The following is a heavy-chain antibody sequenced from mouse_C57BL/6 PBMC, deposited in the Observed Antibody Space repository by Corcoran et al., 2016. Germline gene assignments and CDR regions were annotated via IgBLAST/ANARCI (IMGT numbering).Heavy chain of an antibody. D-gene: IGHD4-1*01. Sequence: QIQLVQSGPELKKPGETVKISCKASGYTFTTYGMSWVKQAPGKGLKWMGWINTYSGVPTYADDFKGRFAFSLETSASTAYLQINNLKNEDTATYFCARPSSLTVTTGAGFAYWGQGTLVTVSA. CDR1: GYTFTTYG. J-gene: IGHJ3*01. V-gene: IGHV9-3*01. CDR2: INTYSGVP. CDR3: ARPSSLTVTTGAGFAY.